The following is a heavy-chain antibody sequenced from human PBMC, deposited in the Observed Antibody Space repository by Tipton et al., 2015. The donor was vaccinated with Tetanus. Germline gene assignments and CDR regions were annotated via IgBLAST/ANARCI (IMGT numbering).Heavy chain of an antibody. CDR2: IHHSGLA. J-gene: IGHJ4*02. V-gene: IGHV4-30-4*01. Sequence: TLSLTCTVSGDSVSTGNFYWSWIRQPPGKGLEWIAFIHHSGLAFSKPSLKSRVSISIDTSQNQFSLRLTSVTAADTAVYYCARGLPREPFYFDYWGQGKQVIVSS. CDR1: GDSVSTGNFY. D-gene: IGHD1-26*01. CDR3: ARGLPREPFYFDY.